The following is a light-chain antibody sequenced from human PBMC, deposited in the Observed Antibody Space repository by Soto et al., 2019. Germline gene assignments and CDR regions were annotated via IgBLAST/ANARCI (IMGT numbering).Light chain of an antibody. CDR2: DAS. CDR3: QQYNNWPPLT. J-gene: IGKJ5*01. Sequence: EIVVTQSPATLSLSPGETATLSCRASQSVSSYLAWYQQRPGQAPRLLIYDASHRATGIPARFSGSGSGTDFTLTISSLEPEDSAVYYCQQYNNWPPLTFGQGTRLEIK. V-gene: IGKV3-11*01. CDR1: QSVSSY.